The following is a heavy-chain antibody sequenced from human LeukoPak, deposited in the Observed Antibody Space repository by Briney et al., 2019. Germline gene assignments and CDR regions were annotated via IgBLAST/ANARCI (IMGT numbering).Heavy chain of an antibody. CDR1: GSIFSHYT. V-gene: IGHV3-23*01. Sequence: GGSLRLSCAASGSIFSHYTMTWVRQAPGKGLEWVSSINGSGDATKYADFVMGRFTISRDNSKNTLFLQMNSLRAEDTAVYYCVKEVVATIPPLWGQGTLVTVSS. J-gene: IGHJ4*02. D-gene: IGHD5-12*01. CDR2: INGSGDAT. CDR3: VKEVVATIPPL.